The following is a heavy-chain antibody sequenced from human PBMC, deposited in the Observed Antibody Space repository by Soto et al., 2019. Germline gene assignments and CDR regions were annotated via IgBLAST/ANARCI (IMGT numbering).Heavy chain of an antibody. CDR2: ISSSSSYI. CDR1: GFTFSSYS. J-gene: IGHJ4*02. Sequence: AGGSLRLSCAASGFTFSSYSMNWVRQAPGKGLEWVSSISSSSSYIYYADSVKGRFTISRDNAKNSLYLQMNSLRAEDTAVYYCARDPGYSSGWYNYWGQGTLVTVSS. V-gene: IGHV3-21*01. D-gene: IGHD6-19*01. CDR3: ARDPGYSSGWYNY.